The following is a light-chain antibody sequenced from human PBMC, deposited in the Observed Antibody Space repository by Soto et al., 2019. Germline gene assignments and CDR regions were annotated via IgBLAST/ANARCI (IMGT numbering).Light chain of an antibody. Sequence: DIQMTQSHSTLSASVGDRVTITCRASQSISDWLAWYQQKPGKAPELLIFDASSLKSGVPSRFSGSGSGTEFTLTISRLQPDDVATYYCLQYGSHSWTFGQGTKVAI. CDR1: QSISDW. CDR3: LQYGSHSWT. V-gene: IGKV1-5*01. CDR2: DAS. J-gene: IGKJ1*01.